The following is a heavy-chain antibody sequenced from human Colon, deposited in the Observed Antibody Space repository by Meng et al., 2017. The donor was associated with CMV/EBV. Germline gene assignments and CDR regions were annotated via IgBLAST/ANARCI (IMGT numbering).Heavy chain of an antibody. Sequence: SLKIPCAASGFTFSSYEMNWVRQATGKGLEWVSYISNSGSTIYYADSVKGRFTISRDHAKNSLYLQMNSLRAEDTAVYYCASHDFWSGLTVDVWGQGTTVTVSS. J-gene: IGHJ6*02. CDR2: ISNSGSTI. D-gene: IGHD3-3*01. V-gene: IGHV3-48*03. CDR3: ASHDFWSGLTVDV. CDR1: GFTFSSYE.